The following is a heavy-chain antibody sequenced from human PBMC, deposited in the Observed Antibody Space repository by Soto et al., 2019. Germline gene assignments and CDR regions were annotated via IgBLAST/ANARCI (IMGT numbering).Heavy chain of an antibody. Sequence: SETLSLTCAVYGGSFSGYYWSWIRQPPGKGLEWIGEINHSGSTNYNPSLKSRVTTSVDTSKNQFSLKLSSVTAADTAVYYCVRIGYSGYGDLSYMDVWGKGTTVTVSS. CDR3: VRIGYSGYGDLSYMDV. J-gene: IGHJ6*03. CDR1: GGSFSGYY. D-gene: IGHD5-12*01. V-gene: IGHV4-34*01. CDR2: INHSGST.